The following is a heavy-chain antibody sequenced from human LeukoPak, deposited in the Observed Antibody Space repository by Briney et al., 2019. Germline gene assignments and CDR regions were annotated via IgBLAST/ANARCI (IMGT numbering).Heavy chain of an antibody. CDR1: GANFTTFW. J-gene: IGHJ6*03. CDR3: ARPSGSDNYMDV. V-gene: IGHV5-51*01. CDR2: IYPGDSDT. Sequence: GESLKISCKVSGANFTTFWIGWVRQMPGKGLEWMGIIYPGDSDTRYSPSFQGQVTISADKSISTAYLQWSSLKASDTAMYYCARPSGSDNYMDVWGKGTTVTVSS. D-gene: IGHD1-26*01.